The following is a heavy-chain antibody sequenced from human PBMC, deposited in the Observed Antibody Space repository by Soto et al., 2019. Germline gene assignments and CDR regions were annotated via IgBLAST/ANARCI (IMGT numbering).Heavy chain of an antibody. J-gene: IGHJ6*02. CDR3: ARYNGRGYSGYGSYYYYYGMDV. V-gene: IGHV1-69*06. D-gene: IGHD5-12*01. CDR2: VIPIFGTA. Sequence: GASVKVSCKASGGTFSSYAISWVRQAPGQGLGWMGGVIPIFGTANYAQKFQGRVTITADKSTSTAYMELSSLRSEDTAVYYCARYNGRGYSGYGSYYYYYGMDVWGQGTTVTVSS. CDR1: GGTFSSYA.